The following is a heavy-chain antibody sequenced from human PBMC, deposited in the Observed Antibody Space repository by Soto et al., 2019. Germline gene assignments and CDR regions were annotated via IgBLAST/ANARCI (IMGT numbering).Heavy chain of an antibody. D-gene: IGHD3-3*01. Sequence: GSQSLSCAASGGTFSSYGVNWVRQAPGKGLEWVSYISSSSSSIYYADSVKGRFTISRDNAKNSLYLQMNSLRDEDTAVYYCARDYEYWSGYYKGFDYWGQGTLVTVSS. CDR1: GGTFSSYG. CDR3: ARDYEYWSGYYKGFDY. V-gene: IGHV3-48*02. J-gene: IGHJ4*02. CDR2: ISSSSSSI.